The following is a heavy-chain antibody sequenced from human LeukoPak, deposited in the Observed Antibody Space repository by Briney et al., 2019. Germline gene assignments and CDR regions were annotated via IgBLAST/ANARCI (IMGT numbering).Heavy chain of an antibody. CDR1: GGSFSGYY. Sequence: PSETLSLTCAVYGGSFSGYYWSWIRQPPGKGLEWIGKINHSGSTNYNPSLKSRVTISVDTSKNQFSLKLSSVTAADTAVYYCARGLVVARHDAFDIWGQGTMVTVSA. CDR3: ARGLVVARHDAFDI. V-gene: IGHV4-34*01. D-gene: IGHD2-21*01. J-gene: IGHJ3*02. CDR2: INHSGST.